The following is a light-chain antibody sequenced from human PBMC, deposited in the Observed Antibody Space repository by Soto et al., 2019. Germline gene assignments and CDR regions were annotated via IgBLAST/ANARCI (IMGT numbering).Light chain of an antibody. V-gene: IGKV1-39*01. J-gene: IGKJ2*01. CDR2: AAS. Sequence: DIQMTQSPSSLSESVGDRVTITCRASQSISSYLNWYQQKPGKAPKLLIYAASSLQSGVPSRFSGSGSGTDFNLTISSLQPEDFATYYCQQSYSTPSFGQGTKLEIK. CDR3: QQSYSTPS. CDR1: QSISSY.